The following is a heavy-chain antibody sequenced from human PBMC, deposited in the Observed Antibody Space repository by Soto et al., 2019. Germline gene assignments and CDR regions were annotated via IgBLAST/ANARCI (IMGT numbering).Heavy chain of an antibody. CDR3: ARGRGWLFDI. V-gene: IGHV3-7*01. J-gene: IGHJ4*02. CDR1: AFSSSTSW. Sequence: EVQLVESGGDLVQPGGSLRLSCVASAFSSSTSWMSWFRQAPGKGPEWVAIIRQDGSEKYYVESVKGRFTISRDSAKDSLSLQMNSQRVEDTAVYYCARGRGWLFDIWGPGTQVTVSS. D-gene: IGHD6-19*01. CDR2: IRQDGSEK.